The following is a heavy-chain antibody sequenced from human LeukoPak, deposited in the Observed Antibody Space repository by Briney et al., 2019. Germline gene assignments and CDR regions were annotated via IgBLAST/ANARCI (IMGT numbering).Heavy chain of an antibody. D-gene: IGHD3-10*01. J-gene: IGHJ4*02. CDR1: GFTFSSYA. CDR3: AKWAVLLWFGESSSGYYFDH. CDR2: ISSNGAST. V-gene: IGHV3-23*01. Sequence: GGSLRLSCAASGFTFSSYAMSWVRQAPGKGLEWVSGISSNGASTYYVHSVKGRFTTSTDNSKNTLYLHLTSLRAEDTAVYYCAKWAVLLWFGESSSGYYFDHWGQGVLVTVSS.